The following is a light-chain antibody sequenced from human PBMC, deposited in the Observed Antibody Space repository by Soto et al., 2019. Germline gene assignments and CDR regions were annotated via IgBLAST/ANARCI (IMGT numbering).Light chain of an antibody. CDR1: SSDVGGYNY. CDR3: SSYGGSNNLI. CDR2: EVS. V-gene: IGLV2-8*01. Sequence: QSALTQPPSASGSPGQSVTISCSGTSSDVGGYNYVSWYQQHPGKAPKLMIYEVSKRPSGFPDRFSGSKSGNTASLTVSGLQAEDEAEYYCSSYGGSNNLIFGGGTKLTVL. J-gene: IGLJ2*01.